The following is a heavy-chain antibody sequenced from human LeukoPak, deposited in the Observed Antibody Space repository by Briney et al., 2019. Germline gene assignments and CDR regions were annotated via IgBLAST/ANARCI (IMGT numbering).Heavy chain of an antibody. Sequence: SETPSLTRTVSGGSISSNSYYWGWVRQPPRKGLKWVWRIYFSGSTYYNPSLKSRVTISVDTSKNQFSLKLNSVTAADTAVYYCARNRYYYGSGNYGVPNWFDPWGQGTLVTVSS. V-gene: IGHV4-39*01. CDR3: ARNRYYYGSGNYGVPNWFDP. D-gene: IGHD3-10*01. J-gene: IGHJ5*02. CDR2: IYFSGST. CDR1: GGSISSNSYY.